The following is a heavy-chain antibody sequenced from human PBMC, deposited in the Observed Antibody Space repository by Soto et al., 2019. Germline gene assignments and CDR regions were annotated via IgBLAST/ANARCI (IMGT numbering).Heavy chain of an antibody. CDR1: VCSIISISYD. D-gene: IGHD2-15*01. CDR2: IYYSGST. CDR3: ERHGILYGMAV. J-gene: IGHJ6*02. V-gene: IGHV4-39*01. Sequence: SETLSLTCTFSVCSIISISYDWGWIRQPPGKGLEWIGSIYYSGSTYYNPSLKIRVTISVDTSKNQFSLKLSSVNAEDTAVYYCERHGILYGMAVWGQGTPVTVSS.